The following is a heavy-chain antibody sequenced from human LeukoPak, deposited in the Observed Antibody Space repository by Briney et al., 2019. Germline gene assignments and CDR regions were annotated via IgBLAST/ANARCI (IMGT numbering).Heavy chain of an antibody. CDR3: ARLRYFDWLEGSAFDI. D-gene: IGHD3-9*01. CDR2: IYHSGST. J-gene: IGHJ3*02. Sequence: SQTLSLTCTVSGGSISSGGYYWSWIRQPPGKGLEWIGYIYHSGSTYYNPSLKSRVTISVDRSKNQFSLKLSSVTAADTAVYYCARLRYFDWLEGSAFDIWGQGTMVTVSS. V-gene: IGHV4-30-2*02. CDR1: GGSISSGGYY.